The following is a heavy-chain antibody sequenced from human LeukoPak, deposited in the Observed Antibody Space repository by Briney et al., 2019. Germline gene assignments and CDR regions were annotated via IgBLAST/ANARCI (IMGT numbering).Heavy chain of an antibody. D-gene: IGHD3-22*01. V-gene: IGHV3-21*01. Sequence: PGGSLRLSCAASGFTFSSYSMNWVRQAPGKGLEWVSSISSSSSYIYYADSVKGRFTISRDNAKNSLYLQMNSLRAEDTAVYYCASLANYYDSSGQRPVPDYWGQGTLVTVSS. CDR1: GFTFSSYS. J-gene: IGHJ4*02. CDR2: ISSSSSYI. CDR3: ASLANYYDSSGQRPVPDY.